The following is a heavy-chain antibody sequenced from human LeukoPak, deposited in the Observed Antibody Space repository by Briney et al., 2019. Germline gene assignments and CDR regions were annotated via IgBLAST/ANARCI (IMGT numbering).Heavy chain of an antibody. D-gene: IGHD3-10*01. CDR2: VYSGGST. J-gene: IGHJ5*01. CDR3: ARLIRSYNWFDS. Sequence: GGSLRLSCAASGFAVSSNYMSWVRQAPGTGLEWVSIVYSGGSTYSADSVKGRSTISRDNSKNTLYLQMNSLRAEDTAVYYCARLIRSYNWFDSWGQGTLVTVSS. CDR1: GFAVSSNY. V-gene: IGHV3-53*01.